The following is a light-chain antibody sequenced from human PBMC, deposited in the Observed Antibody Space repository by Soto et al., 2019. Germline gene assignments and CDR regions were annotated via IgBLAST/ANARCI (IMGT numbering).Light chain of an antibody. J-gene: IGLJ1*01. CDR2: GNS. CDR3: QSYDSSLSGFYV. V-gene: IGLV1-40*01. CDR1: SSNIGAGYD. Sequence: QLVLTQPPSVSGAPGQRVTISCTGSSSNIGAGYDVHWYQQLPGTAPKLLIYGNSNRPSGVPDRFSGSKSGTSASLAITGRQAEDEADYYCQSYDSSLSGFYVFGTGTKVTVL.